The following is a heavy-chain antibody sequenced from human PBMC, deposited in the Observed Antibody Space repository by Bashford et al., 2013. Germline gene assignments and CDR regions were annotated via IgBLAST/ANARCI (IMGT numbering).Heavy chain of an antibody. V-gene: IGHV3-23*01. Sequence: GSLRLSCAASGFTFSSYAMTWVRQTPGKGLEWVSLISGSGSTTYYAESVKGRFTISRDNSKNTLYLQMNSLRVADTALYFCTKVRTGSYSRFEYWGQGTLVTVSS. CDR2: ISGSGSTT. D-gene: IGHD1-26*01. CDR3: TKVRTGSYSRFEY. J-gene: IGHJ4*02. CDR1: GFTFSSYA.